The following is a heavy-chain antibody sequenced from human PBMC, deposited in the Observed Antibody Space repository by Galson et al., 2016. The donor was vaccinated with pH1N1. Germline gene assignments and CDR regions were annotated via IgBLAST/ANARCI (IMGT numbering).Heavy chain of an antibody. CDR2: IIPILNIT. D-gene: IGHD3-22*01. J-gene: IGHJ2*01. Sequence: SVKVSCKASGGTFGSYGINWVRQAPGQGLEWMGGIIPILNITKYAQNFQDRVTITADESTTTAYMVLSSLRSEDTAVYYCAREDYYDTDLSDWYFDLWGRGTLVTVSS. V-gene: IGHV1-69*13. CDR1: GGTFGSYG. CDR3: AREDYYDTDLSDWYFDL.